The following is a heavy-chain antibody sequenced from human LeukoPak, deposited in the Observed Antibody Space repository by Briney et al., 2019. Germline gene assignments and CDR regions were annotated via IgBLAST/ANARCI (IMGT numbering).Heavy chain of an antibody. J-gene: IGHJ5*02. Sequence: SVKVSCTASGGTFSSYAISWVRQAPGQGLEWMGGIIPIFGTANYAQKFQGRVTITADESTSTAYMELSSLRSEDTAVYYCALKQAGGNSGGMVFDPWGKGTLVTASS. CDR3: ALKQAGGNSGGMVFDP. V-gene: IGHV1-69*13. D-gene: IGHD4-23*01. CDR1: GGTFSSYA. CDR2: IIPIFGTA.